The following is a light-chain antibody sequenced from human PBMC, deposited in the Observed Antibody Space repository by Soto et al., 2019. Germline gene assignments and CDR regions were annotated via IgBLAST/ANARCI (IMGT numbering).Light chain of an antibody. V-gene: IGLV3-1*01. CDR1: KLGDKY. CDR3: QAWDTGSHV. CDR2: QDS. Sequence: SYELTQPPSVSVSPGQTASISCSGDKLGDKYACWYQQKPGQSPVLVIYQDSKRPSVIPERFSGSNSGNTATLTISGTQAIDEADYYCQAWDTGSHVFGTGTKVTVL. J-gene: IGLJ1*01.